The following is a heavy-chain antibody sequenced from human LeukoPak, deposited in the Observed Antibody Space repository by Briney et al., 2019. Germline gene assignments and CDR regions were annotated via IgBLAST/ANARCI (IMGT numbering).Heavy chain of an antibody. CDR2: IYHSGST. CDR3: ARQGADGSGSYSYYYMDV. CDR1: GYSISSGYY. V-gene: IGHV4-38-2*02. Sequence: SETLSLTCTVSGYSISSGYYWGWIRQPPGKGLEWIGSIYHSGSTYYNPSLKSRVTISVDTSKNQFSLKLSSVTAADTAVYYCARQGADGSGSYSYYYMDVWGKGTTVTVSS. D-gene: IGHD3-10*01. J-gene: IGHJ6*03.